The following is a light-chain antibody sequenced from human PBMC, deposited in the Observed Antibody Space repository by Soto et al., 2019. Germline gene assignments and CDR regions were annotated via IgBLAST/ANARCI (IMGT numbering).Light chain of an antibody. CDR2: GAS. J-gene: IGKJ4*01. Sequence: DILMTQSPSSVSASVGDRVIITCRASQGIRRWLAWYQQKPGKAPKLLIFGASNLQSGVPSRFSGSGSGTDFTLTINNLQPEDFATYYCQQADDFPLTFGGGTKVGVK. CDR1: QGIRRW. CDR3: QQADDFPLT. V-gene: IGKV1D-12*01.